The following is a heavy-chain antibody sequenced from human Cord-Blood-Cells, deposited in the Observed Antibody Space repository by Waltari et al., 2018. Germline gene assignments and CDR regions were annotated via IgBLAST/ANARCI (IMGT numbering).Heavy chain of an antibody. Sequence: QVQLQQWGAGLLKPSETLSLTCAVYGGSFSGYYWSWIRQPPGKGLAWIGEINHSGSTNYNPSLTWRVTISVDTSKNQFSLKLSSVTAADTAVYYCARHPLYDSSGYYYDYWGQGTLVTVSS. J-gene: IGHJ4*02. CDR3: ARHPLYDSSGYYYDY. CDR2: INHSGST. D-gene: IGHD3-22*01. V-gene: IGHV4-34*01. CDR1: GGSFSGYY.